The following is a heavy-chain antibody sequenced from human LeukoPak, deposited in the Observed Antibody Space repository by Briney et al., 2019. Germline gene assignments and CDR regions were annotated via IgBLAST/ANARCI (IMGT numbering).Heavy chain of an antibody. V-gene: IGHV4-4*07. Sequence: SETLSLTCTVSGGSISGYSWSWIRQSAGKGLEWIGRVYTSGNTNYNPSFKSRVTISIDTSKERFSLKLRSVTAADTAVYYCARDNPAGPWGQGTLVTVSS. CDR1: GGSISGYS. CDR2: VYTSGNT. J-gene: IGHJ5*02. CDR3: ARDNPAGP. D-gene: IGHD3-10*01.